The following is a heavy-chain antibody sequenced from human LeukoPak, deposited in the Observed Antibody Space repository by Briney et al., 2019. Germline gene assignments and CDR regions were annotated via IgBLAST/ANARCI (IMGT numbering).Heavy chain of an antibody. Sequence: GGSLRLSCAASGFTFSSYSMNWVRQAPGKGLEWVSYISSSSSTIYYAGFVKGRFTISRDNAKNSLYLQMNSLRAEDTAVYYCARDYGCSGGSCYSDYYFDYWGQGTLVTVSS. CDR2: ISSSSSTI. J-gene: IGHJ4*02. CDR3: ARDYGCSGGSCYSDYYFDY. V-gene: IGHV3-48*04. D-gene: IGHD2-15*01. CDR1: GFTFSSYS.